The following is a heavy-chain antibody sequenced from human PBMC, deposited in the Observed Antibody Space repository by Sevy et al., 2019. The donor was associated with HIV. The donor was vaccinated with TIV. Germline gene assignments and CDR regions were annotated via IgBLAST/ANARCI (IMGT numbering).Heavy chain of an antibody. CDR3: AREVYYYGSGSYAGTPYGLGFDP. CDR2: ISSSGSTI. V-gene: IGHV3-48*03. J-gene: IGHJ5*02. CDR1: GFTFSSYE. D-gene: IGHD3-10*01. Sequence: GGSLRLSCAASGFTFSSYEMNWVRQAPGKGPEWVSYISSSGSTIYYADSVKGRFTISRDNAKNSLYLQMNGLRAEDTAVYYCAREVYYYGSGSYAGTPYGLGFDPWGQGTLVTVSS.